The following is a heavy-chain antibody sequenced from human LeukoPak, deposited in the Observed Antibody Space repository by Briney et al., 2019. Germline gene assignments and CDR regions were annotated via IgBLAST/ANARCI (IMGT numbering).Heavy chain of an antibody. Sequence: SETLSLTCTVSGGSISTSNYYWGWIRQPPGKGLEWIGNIFYSGSTYYSPSLRSRVTISLDTSRNQFSMKLSSVTAADTAVYYCAKGAGPPWFDPWGQGTLVTVSS. V-gene: IGHV4-39*07. CDR2: IFYSGST. D-gene: IGHD6-19*01. CDR1: GGSISTSNYY. J-gene: IGHJ5*02. CDR3: AKGAGPPWFDP.